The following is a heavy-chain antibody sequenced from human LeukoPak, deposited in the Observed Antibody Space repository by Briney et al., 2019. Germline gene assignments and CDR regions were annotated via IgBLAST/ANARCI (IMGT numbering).Heavy chain of an antibody. J-gene: IGHJ3*02. Sequence: KAGESLKISCKGSGYSFTSYWIGWVRQMPGKGLEWMGIIYPGDSDTRYSPSFQGQVTISADKSISTAYLQWSSLKASDTAMYYCARPYYYDSSGPEGLHDAFDIWGQGTMVTVSS. CDR3: ARPYYYDSSGPEGLHDAFDI. CDR1: GYSFTSYW. CDR2: IYPGDSDT. V-gene: IGHV5-51*01. D-gene: IGHD3-22*01.